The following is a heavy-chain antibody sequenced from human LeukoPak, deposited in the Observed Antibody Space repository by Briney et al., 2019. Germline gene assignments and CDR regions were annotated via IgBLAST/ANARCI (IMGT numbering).Heavy chain of an antibody. V-gene: IGHV3-30*18. Sequence: GGSLRLSCAASGVTFSKYGMHWVRQAPGKGLEWVAVISYDGSNKYYADSVKARFTISRDNAKNTLYLQMNSLRAEDTAVYYCAKRTYYYGSGTYANGMDVWGQGTTVTV. CDR2: ISYDGSNK. D-gene: IGHD3-10*01. CDR3: AKRTYYYGSGTYANGMDV. CDR1: GVTFSKYG. J-gene: IGHJ6*02.